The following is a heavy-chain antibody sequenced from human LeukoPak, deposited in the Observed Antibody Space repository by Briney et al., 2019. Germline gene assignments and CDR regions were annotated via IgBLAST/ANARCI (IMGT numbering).Heavy chain of an antibody. CDR1: GFTFDDYG. V-gene: IGHV3-48*03. CDR3: AATTTYTAMVMGGY. D-gene: IGHD5-18*01. Sequence: GGSLRLSCAASGFTFDDYGMSWVRQAPGKGLEWVSYISSSGSTIYYADSVKGRFTISRDNAKNSLYLQMNSLRAEDTAVYYCAATTTYTAMVMGGYWGQGTLVTVSS. CDR2: ISSSGSTI. J-gene: IGHJ4*02.